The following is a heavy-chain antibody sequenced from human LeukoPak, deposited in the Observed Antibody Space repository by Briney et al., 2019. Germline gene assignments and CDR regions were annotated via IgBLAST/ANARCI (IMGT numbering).Heavy chain of an antibody. CDR2: ISAYNGNT. CDR3: ARTITVTTFADY. D-gene: IGHD4-17*01. V-gene: IGHV1-18*01. CDR1: GYTFTSYG. Sequence: ASVKVSCKASGYTFTSYGISWVRQAPGQGLEGMGWISAYNGNTNYAQKLQGRVTMTTDTSTSTAYMELRSLRSDDTAVYYCARTITVTTFADYWGQGTLVTVSS. J-gene: IGHJ4*02.